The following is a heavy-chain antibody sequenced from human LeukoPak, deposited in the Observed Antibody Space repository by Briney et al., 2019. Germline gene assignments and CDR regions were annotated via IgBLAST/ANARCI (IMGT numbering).Heavy chain of an antibody. Sequence: GGSLRLSCAASGFTFSNAWMSWVRQAPGKGLEWVSYISSSSSTIYYADSVKGRFTISRDNAKNSLYLQMNSLRAEDTAVYYCARELYYYDSSERAFDIWGQGTMVTVSS. CDR2: ISSSSSTI. V-gene: IGHV3-48*04. D-gene: IGHD3-22*01. J-gene: IGHJ3*02. CDR1: GFTFSNAW. CDR3: ARELYYYDSSERAFDI.